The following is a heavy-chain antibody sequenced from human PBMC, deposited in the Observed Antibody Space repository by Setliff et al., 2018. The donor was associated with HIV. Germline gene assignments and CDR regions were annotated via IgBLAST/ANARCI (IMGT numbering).Heavy chain of an antibody. V-gene: IGHV4-38-2*02. CDR3: ARRVTGTTPRNAFDI. Sequence: SETLSLTCTVSGHSTGGAFYWGWIRQSPGKGLEWIGYIYTSGITNYNPSLKSRVTISVDTSKNQFSLKLSSVTAADTAVYYCARRVTGTTPRNAFDIWGQGTMVTVSS. J-gene: IGHJ3*02. D-gene: IGHD1-7*01. CDR1: GHSTGGAFY. CDR2: IYTSGIT.